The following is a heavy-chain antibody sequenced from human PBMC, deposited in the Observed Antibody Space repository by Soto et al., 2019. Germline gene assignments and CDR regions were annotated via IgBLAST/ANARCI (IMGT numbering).Heavy chain of an antibody. CDR2: INHSGST. CDR1: GGSFSGYY. D-gene: IGHD6-6*01. CDR3: ARGGRLAARFAFDI. J-gene: IGHJ3*02. V-gene: IGHV4-34*01. Sequence: QVQLQQWGAGLLKPSETLSLTCAVYGGSFSGYYWSWIRQPPGKGLEWIGEINHSGSTNYNPSLKSRVTISVDTSKNQFPLKLSSVTAADTAVYYWARGGRLAARFAFDIWGQGTMVTVSS.